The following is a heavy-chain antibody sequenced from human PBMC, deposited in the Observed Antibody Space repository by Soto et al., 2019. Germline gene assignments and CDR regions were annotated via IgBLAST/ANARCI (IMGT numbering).Heavy chain of an antibody. CDR1: GGSIISSAYY. V-gene: IGHV4-39*01. Sequence: QLQLQESGPGLVKPSETLSLTCNVSGGSIISSAYYWGWIRQPPGKGLEHIGGIFSSGITSYNPSLKSRVTMSVDTSKNQFSLGLSSVTAADTTVYYCARRLPGSSGYFDYWGQGTLVTVSS. D-gene: IGHD6-19*01. CDR2: IFSSGIT. CDR3: ARRLPGSSGYFDY. J-gene: IGHJ4*02.